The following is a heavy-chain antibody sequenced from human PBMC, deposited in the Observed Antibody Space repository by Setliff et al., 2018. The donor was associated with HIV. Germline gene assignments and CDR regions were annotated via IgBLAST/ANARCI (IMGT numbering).Heavy chain of an antibody. J-gene: IGHJ6*02. Sequence: PSETLSLTCTVSGGSMSSYYWSWIRQPAGKGLEWIGRIYPTGSSNYNPSLRSRFTISRDTAKNTVYLQMNSLRAEDTAVYYCAREEVRSSFPYCGMDVWGQGTTVTVSS. CDR3: AREEVRSSFPYCGMDV. CDR2: IYPTGSS. CDR1: GGSMSSYY. V-gene: IGHV4-4*07. D-gene: IGHD3-3*01.